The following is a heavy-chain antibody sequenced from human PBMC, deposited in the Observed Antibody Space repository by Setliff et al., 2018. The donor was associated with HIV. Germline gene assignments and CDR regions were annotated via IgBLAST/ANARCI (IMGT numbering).Heavy chain of an antibody. D-gene: IGHD5-12*01. CDR3: ARQEAIVGTIKGWFDL. V-gene: IGHV5-51*01. CDR2: IYPGDSDT. Sequence: GESLTISCKGSGYSFSNYWIGWVRQMPGKGLEWMGIIYPGDSDTRYSPSFQGRVNISADKSINTAYLQWTSLKASDSAIYYCARQEAIVGTIKGWFDLWGQGTLVTVS. CDR1: GYSFSNYW. J-gene: IGHJ5*02.